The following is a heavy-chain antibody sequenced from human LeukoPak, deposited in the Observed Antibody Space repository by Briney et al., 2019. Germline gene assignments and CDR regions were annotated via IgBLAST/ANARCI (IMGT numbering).Heavy chain of an antibody. J-gene: IGHJ4*02. V-gene: IGHV4-59*01. CDR2: IYYSGST. Sequence: PSETLSLTCTVSGGSISSYYWSWIRQPPGKGLEWIGYIYYSGSTNYNPSLKSRVTISVDTSKNQFSLKLSSVTAADTAVYYCARWGSDSGSYPSEDSDYRGQGTLVTVSS. CDR1: GGSISSYY. CDR3: ARWGSDSGSYPSEDSDY. D-gene: IGHD1-26*01.